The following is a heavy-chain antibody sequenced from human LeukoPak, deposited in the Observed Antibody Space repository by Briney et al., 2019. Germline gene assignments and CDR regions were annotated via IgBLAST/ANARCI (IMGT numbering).Heavy chain of an antibody. CDR1: GFTFSSYA. J-gene: IGHJ4*02. V-gene: IGHV3-23*01. CDR2: ISGSGGST. Sequence: PGGSLRLSCAASGFTFSSYAMSWVRQAPGKGLEWVSAISGSGGSTYYADSVKGRFTISRDNPKNTLYLQMNSLRAEDTAVYYCARKGGIAAAGYFDYWGQGTLVTVSS. CDR3: ARKGGIAAAGYFDY. D-gene: IGHD6-13*01.